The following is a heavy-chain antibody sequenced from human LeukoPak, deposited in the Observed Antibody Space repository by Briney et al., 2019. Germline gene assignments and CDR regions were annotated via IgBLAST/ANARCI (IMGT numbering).Heavy chain of an antibody. CDR1: GGSISSSSYY. Sequence: PSETLSLTCTVSGGSISSSSYYWGWIRQPPGKGLEWIGSIYYSGSTYYNPSLKSRVTISVDTSKSQFSLKLSSVTAADTAVYYCARHFRTATRNFDYWGQGTLVTVSS. CDR3: ARHFRTATRNFDY. V-gene: IGHV4-39*01. J-gene: IGHJ4*02. CDR2: IYYSGST.